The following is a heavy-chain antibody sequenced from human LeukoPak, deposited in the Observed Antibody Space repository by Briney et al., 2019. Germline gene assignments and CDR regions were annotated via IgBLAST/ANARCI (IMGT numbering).Heavy chain of an antibody. J-gene: IGHJ6*03. CDR3: ARLRGSEQLWSDDYYYYYMDV. CDR1: GGSISTYF. Sequence: SETLSLTCTVSGGSISTYFWTWIRQPPGKGLEWIGYISTSGSTNYNPSLKSRVTISVDTSKIQFSLKLSSVTAADTAVYYCARLRGSEQLWSDDYYYYYMDVWGKGTTVTVSS. D-gene: IGHD5-18*01. CDR2: ISTSGST. V-gene: IGHV4-4*09.